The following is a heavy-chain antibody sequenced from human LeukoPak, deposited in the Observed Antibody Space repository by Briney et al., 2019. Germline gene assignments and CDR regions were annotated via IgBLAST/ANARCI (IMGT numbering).Heavy chain of an antibody. CDR1: GFTFSSYA. Sequence: GGSLRLSCAASGFTFSSYAMSWVRQAPGKGLEWVSAISDSGGSTYYADSVKGRFTISRDNSKNTLYLQMNSLRAEDTAVYYCARVGGTNYYYYGMDVWGQGTTVTVSS. D-gene: IGHD1-1*01. CDR3: ARVGGTNYYYYGMDV. J-gene: IGHJ6*02. CDR2: ISDSGGST. V-gene: IGHV3-23*01.